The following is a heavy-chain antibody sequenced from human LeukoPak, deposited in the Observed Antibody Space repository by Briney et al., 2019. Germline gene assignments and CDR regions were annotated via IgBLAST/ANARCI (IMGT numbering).Heavy chain of an antibody. J-gene: IGHJ5*02. Sequence: GGSLRLSCAASGFTFSSYAMSWVRQAPGKGLEWVSGVSSSGSNTYYAESVKGRFTISRDNHKNTVHLQMNSLRAEDTAVYYCVSWRDSGDKNSWGQGTLVTVSS. CDR1: GFTFSSYA. CDR3: VSWRDSGDKNS. D-gene: IGHD4-23*01. CDR2: VSSSGSNT. V-gene: IGHV3-23*05.